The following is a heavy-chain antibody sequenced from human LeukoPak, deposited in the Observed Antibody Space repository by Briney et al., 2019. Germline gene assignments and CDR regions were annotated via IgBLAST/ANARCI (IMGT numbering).Heavy chain of an antibody. CDR2: IKPDGSGQ. Sequence: GGSLRLSCAASGFTFSTYWMSWVRQAPGKGLEWVAHIKPDGSGQNYVDSVKGRFTISRDNAKNSLYLQMNSLRAEDTAMYYCARGSGWDLAYWGQGTL. CDR3: ARGSGWDLAY. CDR1: GFTFSTYW. V-gene: IGHV3-7*01. D-gene: IGHD3-3*01. J-gene: IGHJ4*02.